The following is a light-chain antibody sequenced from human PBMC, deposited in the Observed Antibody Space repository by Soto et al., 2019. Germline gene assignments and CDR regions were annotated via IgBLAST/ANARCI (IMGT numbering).Light chain of an antibody. CDR1: QSVSSS. Sequence: EIVLTQSPGTLSLSPGERATLSCRASQSVSSSLAWYQQKPGQAPRLLIYGASSRATGIPDRFSGSGSGPDVTLTISRLEPEDFAVYFWQHYGSSRTFGQGTKVEIK. V-gene: IGKV3-20*01. CDR3: QHYGSSRT. J-gene: IGKJ1*01. CDR2: GAS.